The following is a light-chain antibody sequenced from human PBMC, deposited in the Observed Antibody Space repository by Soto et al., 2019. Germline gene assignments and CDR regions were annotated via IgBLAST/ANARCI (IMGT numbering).Light chain of an antibody. CDR2: GAS. CDR1: QSVSSN. Sequence: EEGLSQSPATLSLSPGERATLSCRASQSVSSNLAWYQQKPGQAPRLLIYGASTRATGIPARFSGSGSGTEFTLTISSLQSEDFAVYYCQQYNNWPLPFGGGTKVAI. CDR3: QQYNNWPLP. J-gene: IGKJ4*01. V-gene: IGKV3-15*01.